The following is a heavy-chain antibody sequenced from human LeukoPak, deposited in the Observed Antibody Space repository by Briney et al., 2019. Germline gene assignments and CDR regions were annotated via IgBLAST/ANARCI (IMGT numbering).Heavy chain of an antibody. D-gene: IGHD6-13*01. CDR1: GFTFSSYA. CDR2: ISGSGGST. Sequence: LSGGSLRLSCAASGFTFSSYAMSWFRQAPGKGLEWVSAISGSGGSTYYADSVKGRFTISRDNSKNTLYLQMNSLRAEDTAVYYCATFPLTAAAPDYWGQGTLVTVSS. CDR3: ATFPLTAAAPDY. J-gene: IGHJ4*02. V-gene: IGHV3-23*01.